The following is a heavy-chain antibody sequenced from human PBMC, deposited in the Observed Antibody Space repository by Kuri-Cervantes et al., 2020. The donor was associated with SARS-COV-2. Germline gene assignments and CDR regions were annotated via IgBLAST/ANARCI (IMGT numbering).Heavy chain of an antibody. CDR3: AREGVVAASPDAFDI. Sequence: GESLKISCTASGFIFTDYYMTWIRQAPGKGLEWVSNIGPSGTTKYYADSVKGRFTISRDNAKNSLYLQMNSLRAEDTAVYYCAREGVVAASPDAFDIWGQGTMVTV. CDR2: IGPSGTTK. D-gene: IGHD2-15*01. J-gene: IGHJ3*02. V-gene: IGHV3-11*04. CDR1: GFIFTDYY.